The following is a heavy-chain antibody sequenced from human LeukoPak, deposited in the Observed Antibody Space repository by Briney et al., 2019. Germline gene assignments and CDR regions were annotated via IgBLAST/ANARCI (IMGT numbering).Heavy chain of an antibody. J-gene: IGHJ4*02. V-gene: IGHV3-74*01. CDR1: GFTFSSYW. D-gene: IGHD5-12*01. CDR2: INSDGSST. Sequence: PGGSLRLSCAASGFTFSSYWMYWVRQAPGKGLVWVSRINSDGSSTSYADSVKGRFTISRDNAKNTLYLQMNSLRAEDTAVYYCARFSGAPNSGYWGQGTLVTVSS. CDR3: ARFSGAPNSGY.